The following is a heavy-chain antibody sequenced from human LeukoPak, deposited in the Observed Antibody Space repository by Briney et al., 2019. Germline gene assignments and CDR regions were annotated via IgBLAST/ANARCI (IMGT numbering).Heavy chain of an antibody. D-gene: IGHD3-10*01. J-gene: IGHJ5*02. Sequence: SETLSLTCTVSGGSISGYYWSWIRQPLGKGLEWIGEINHSGSTNYYPSLKSRVTISVDTSKNQFSLKLSSVTAADTAVYYCARSKRLLWFGELFESDNWFDPWGQGTLVTVSS. CDR1: GGSISGYY. CDR2: INHSGST. CDR3: ARSKRLLWFGELFESDNWFDP. V-gene: IGHV4-34*01.